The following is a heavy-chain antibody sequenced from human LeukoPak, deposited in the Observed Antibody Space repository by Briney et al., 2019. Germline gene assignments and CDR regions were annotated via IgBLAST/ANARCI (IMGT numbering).Heavy chain of an antibody. D-gene: IGHD1-14*01. CDR1: GFTVSSNY. J-gene: IGHJ4*02. Sequence: PGGSLRLSCAASGFTVSSNYMSWVRQAPGKGLEWVSAISGSGGSTDYADSVKGRFTISRDNSKNTLYLQMNSLRAEDTAVYYCAKHGTFRVPDYWGQGTLVTVSS. CDR2: ISGSGGST. CDR3: AKHGTFRVPDY. V-gene: IGHV3-23*01.